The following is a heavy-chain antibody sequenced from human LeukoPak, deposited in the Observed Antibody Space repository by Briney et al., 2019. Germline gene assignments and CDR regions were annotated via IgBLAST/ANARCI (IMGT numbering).Heavy chain of an antibody. CDR1: GFTFSSYA. CDR3: AKFGPQDSGSSHFDY. CDR2: IRDSGSST. J-gene: IGHJ4*02. V-gene: IGHV3-23*01. Sequence: GGSLRLSCAASGFTFSSYAMSWVRQAPGKGLEWVSAIRDSGSSTHYADSVKGRFTTSRDNSKNTLFLQMNSLRAEDTAIYYCAKFGPQDSGSSHFDYWGQGALVTVSS. D-gene: IGHD1-26*01.